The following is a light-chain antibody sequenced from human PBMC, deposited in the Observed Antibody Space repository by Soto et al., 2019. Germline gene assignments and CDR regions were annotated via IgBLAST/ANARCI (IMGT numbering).Light chain of an antibody. V-gene: IGKV1-39*01. J-gene: IGKJ1*01. CDR2: GAT. CDR1: QSINSY. CDR3: QQCFSPPWT. Sequence: DIQMTQSPSPLSASVGDRVTITCRASQSINSYLNWYQHKPGKAPTLLISGATSLHSGVPSRFSGSRYGTDFTLTISSFQPEDIATYYCQQCFSPPWTFGHGTKVDFK.